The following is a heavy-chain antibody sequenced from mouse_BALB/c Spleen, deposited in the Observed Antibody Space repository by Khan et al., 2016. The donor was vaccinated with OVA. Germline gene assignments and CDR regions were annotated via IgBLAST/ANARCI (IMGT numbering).Heavy chain of an antibody. CDR1: GYSITSGYF. CDR3: ARGGSSGPAWFTS. V-gene: IGHV3-6*02. CDR2: IRYDGDY. D-gene: IGHD3-1*01. Sequence: EVQLQESGPGLVKPSQSLSLTCSVTGYSITSGYFWNWIRQFPGNKLEWMGYIRYDGDYNYNPSLKNRISIIRDTSKNQFFLRLNSVTPEDTARYYCARGGSSGPAWFTSWGQGTLLTVSA. J-gene: IGHJ3*01.